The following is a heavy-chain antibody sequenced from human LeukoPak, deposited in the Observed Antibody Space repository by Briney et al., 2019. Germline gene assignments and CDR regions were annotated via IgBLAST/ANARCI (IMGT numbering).Heavy chain of an antibody. CDR1: GFTFSSYW. D-gene: IGHD2-15*01. J-gene: IGHJ6*03. CDR3: AKGDCGGGNCPVSYYYYMDV. V-gene: IGHV3-74*01. CDR2: INSDGSST. Sequence: GGSLRLSCAASGFTFSSYWMHWVRQAPGKGLVWVSRINSDGSSTSYADSVKGRFTISRDNAKNTLYLQMNSLRAEDTAVYYCAKGDCGGGNCPVSYYYYMDVWGKGTTVTVSS.